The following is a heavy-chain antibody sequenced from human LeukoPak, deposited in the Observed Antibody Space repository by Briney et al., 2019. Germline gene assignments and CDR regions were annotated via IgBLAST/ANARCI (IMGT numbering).Heavy chain of an antibody. D-gene: IGHD3-22*01. CDR2: IHYSGST. V-gene: IGHV4-59*01. CDR3: ARDRTMIAY. CDR1: GDSISTYY. J-gene: IGHJ4*02. Sequence: KASETLSLTCSVSGDSISTYYWSWIRQPPGKGLEWIGYIHYSGSTNYNPSLKSRVTISVDTSKNQFSLKLSSVTAADTAVYYCARDRTMIAYWGQGTLVTVSS.